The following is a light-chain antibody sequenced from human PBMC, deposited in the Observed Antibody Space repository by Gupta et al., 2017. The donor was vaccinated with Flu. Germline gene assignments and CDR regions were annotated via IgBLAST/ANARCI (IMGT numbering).Light chain of an antibody. Sequence: TGIYDDDQRPSGVPDRFSGSLDSSSNSASLTISGLKTEDEADYYCQSYDSNHLVFGEGTKLTVL. CDR3: QSYDSNHLV. J-gene: IGLJ3*02. V-gene: IGLV6-57*01. CDR2: DDD.